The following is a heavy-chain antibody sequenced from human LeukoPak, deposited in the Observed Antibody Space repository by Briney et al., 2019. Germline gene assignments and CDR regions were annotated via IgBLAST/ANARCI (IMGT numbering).Heavy chain of an antibody. D-gene: IGHD5-18*01. V-gene: IGHV4-39*01. CDR3: ARIRGYLYYFDY. J-gene: IGHJ4*02. CDR2: IYYSGST. Sequence: SETLSLTCTVSGGSISSSSYYWGWIRQPPGKGLEWIGSIYYSGSTYYNPSLKSRVTIPVDTSKNQFSLKLSSVTAADTAVYYCARIRGYLYYFDYWGQGTLVTVSS. CDR1: GGSISSSSYY.